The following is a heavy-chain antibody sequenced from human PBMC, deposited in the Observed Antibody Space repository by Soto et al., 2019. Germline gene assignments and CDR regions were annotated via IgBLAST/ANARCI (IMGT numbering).Heavy chain of an antibody. CDR3: ARIYVRYFDWSTKLDAFEI. Sequence: VTLQESGPVLVTPTEPLTLTCTVSGFSLSNDRMCVSLIRQPTGKALEWLANLFSNDEKSYTTSLKSRLTISKNPPTSQVVLTMTNMDPVDTSTYYCARIYVRYFDWSTKLDAFEIWGQGTMVTVSS. J-gene: IGHJ3*02. V-gene: IGHV2-26*01. CDR1: GFSLSNDRMC. CDR2: LFSNDEK. D-gene: IGHD3-9*01.